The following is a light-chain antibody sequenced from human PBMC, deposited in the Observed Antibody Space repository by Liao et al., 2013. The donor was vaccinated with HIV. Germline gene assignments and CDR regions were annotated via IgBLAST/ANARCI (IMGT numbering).Light chain of an antibody. V-gene: IGLV3-1*01. CDR2: QDK. J-gene: IGLJ3*02. CDR3: QAWDSTTVV. CDR1: TLANTY. Sequence: SYELTQPPSVSVSPGQTASITCSGETLANTYAYWYQQKPGQSPVLVIYQDKKRASGIPERFSGSNSGNTATLTISGTQAMDEAVYYCQAWDSTTVVFGGGTKLTVL.